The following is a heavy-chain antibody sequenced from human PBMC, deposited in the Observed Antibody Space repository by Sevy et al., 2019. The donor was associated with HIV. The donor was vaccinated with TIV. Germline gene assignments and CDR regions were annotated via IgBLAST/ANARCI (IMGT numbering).Heavy chain of an antibody. CDR2: ISAYNGNT. Sequence: ASVKVSCKASGYTFTSYGISWVRQAPGQGLEWMGWISAYNGNTNYAQKLQGRVTMTTDTSTSTAYMELRSLRSDDTAVYYCARDLPTTGYTGFDYWGLGTLVTVSS. J-gene: IGHJ4*02. V-gene: IGHV1-18*04. CDR1: GYTFTSYG. D-gene: IGHD5-18*01. CDR3: ARDLPTTGYTGFDY.